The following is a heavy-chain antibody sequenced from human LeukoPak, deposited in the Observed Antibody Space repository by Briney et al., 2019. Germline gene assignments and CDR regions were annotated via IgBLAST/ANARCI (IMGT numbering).Heavy chain of an antibody. J-gene: IGHJ4*02. CDR2: ISDSGGST. Sequence: GSLRLSCAASGFTFSSYVMNWVRRAPGKGLEWVSGISDSGGSTYYADSVKGRFTISRDNSKNTLYLQVNSLRAEDTAVYYCAKGGKWDVTPFDYWGQGTLVTVSS. CDR3: AKGGKWDVTPFDY. V-gene: IGHV3-23*01. D-gene: IGHD1-26*01. CDR1: GFTFSSYV.